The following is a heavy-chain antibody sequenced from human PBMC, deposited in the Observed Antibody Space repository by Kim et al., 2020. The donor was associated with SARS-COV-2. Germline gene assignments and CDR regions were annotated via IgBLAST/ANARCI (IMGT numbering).Heavy chain of an antibody. CDR3: ARALWYYDSSGYYYPFDY. Sequence: SVKVSCKASGGTFSSYAISWVRQAPGQGLEWMGRIIPILGIANYAQKFQGRVTITADKSTSTAYMELSSLRSEDTAVYYCARALWYYDSSGYYYPFDYWGQGTLVTVSS. J-gene: IGHJ4*02. CDR2: IIPILGIA. CDR1: GGTFSSYA. V-gene: IGHV1-69*04. D-gene: IGHD3-22*01.